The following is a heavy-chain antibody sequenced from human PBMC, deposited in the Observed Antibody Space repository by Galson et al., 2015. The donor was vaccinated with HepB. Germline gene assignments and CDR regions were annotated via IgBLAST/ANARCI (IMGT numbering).Heavy chain of an antibody. J-gene: IGHJ5*01. D-gene: IGHD4-17*01. CDR2: ISGNGAGT. CDR1: GFSFSTYA. V-gene: IGHV3-23*01. Sequence: SLRLSCAASGFSFSTYAMTWVRQAPGKGLEWVSTISGNGAGTYYADSVKGRLTISRDNSKHTLNLQRNSLSAEDTAFYYCTKGYGLFESWGQGTLVTVSS. CDR3: TKGYGLFES.